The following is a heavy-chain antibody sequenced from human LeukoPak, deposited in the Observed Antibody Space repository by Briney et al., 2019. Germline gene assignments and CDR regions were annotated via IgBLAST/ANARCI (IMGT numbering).Heavy chain of an antibody. V-gene: IGHV4-30-4*01. J-gene: IGHJ4*03. CDR3: ARDGYNSGYFDY. Sequence: PSQTLSLTCTVSGASISSGGYYWNWLRQPPGKGLEWIGYIYYSRSTSYSPSLKSRLTISVDTPKNQFSLKLSSVTAADTAVYYCARDGYNSGYFDYWGQGTLVTVSS. D-gene: IGHD5-24*01. CDR2: IYYSRST. CDR1: GASISSGGYY.